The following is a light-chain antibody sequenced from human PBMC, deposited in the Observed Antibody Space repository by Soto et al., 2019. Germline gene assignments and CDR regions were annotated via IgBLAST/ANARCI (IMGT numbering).Light chain of an antibody. J-gene: IGKJ1*01. Sequence: EIVLTQSPATLSLSPGERATLSCRASQTVGNSLAWYQQKPGQVPRLLIYNASNRATGVPVRFSGSGSGTEFTLTISILEPEDFAVYYCQQRGNWPLPWTFGQGAKVEI. CDR3: QQRGNWPLPWT. V-gene: IGKV3-11*01. CDR1: QTVGNS. CDR2: NAS.